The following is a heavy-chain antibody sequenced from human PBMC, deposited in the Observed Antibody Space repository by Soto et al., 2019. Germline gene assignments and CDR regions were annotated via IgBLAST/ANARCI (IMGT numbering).Heavy chain of an antibody. D-gene: IGHD6-19*01. V-gene: IGHV3-48*01. CDR3: ARDTGGAAYSSGWYGY. J-gene: IGHJ4*02. CDR2: ISSSSSTI. CDR1: GFTFRSYS. Sequence: GGSLRLSCAASGFTFRSYSMNWVRQAPGKGLEWVSYISSSSSTIYYADSVKGRFTISRDNAKNSLYLQMNSLRAEDTAVYYCARDTGGAAYSSGWYGYWGQGTLVTVSS.